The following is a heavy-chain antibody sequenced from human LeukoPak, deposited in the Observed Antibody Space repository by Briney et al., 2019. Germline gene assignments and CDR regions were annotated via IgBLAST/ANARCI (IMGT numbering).Heavy chain of an antibody. J-gene: IGHJ4*02. CDR3: ARMIGSGYYYFDY. CDR1: GFTFSKYT. Sequence: GGSLRLSCAASGFTFSKYTMNWVRQAPGKGLEWVSYITSSGGTISYADSVKGRFTISRDNAKSSLYLQVNSLRDEDTAVYYCARMIGSGYYYFDYWGQGTLVTVSA. CDR2: ITSSGGTI. D-gene: IGHD3-10*01. V-gene: IGHV3-48*02.